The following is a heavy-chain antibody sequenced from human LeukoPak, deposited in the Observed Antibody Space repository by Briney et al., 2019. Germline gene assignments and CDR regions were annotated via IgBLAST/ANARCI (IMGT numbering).Heavy chain of an antibody. Sequence: SETLSLTCAVYGGSFSGYYWSWIRQPPGKGLEWIGEINHSGSTNYNPSLKSRVTISVDTSKNQFSLKLTSITAADTAVYYCARDNGSAGGFDPWGQGTLVTVSS. CDR1: GGSFSGYY. D-gene: IGHD3-10*01. J-gene: IGHJ5*02. CDR2: INHSGST. V-gene: IGHV4-34*01. CDR3: ARDNGSAGGFDP.